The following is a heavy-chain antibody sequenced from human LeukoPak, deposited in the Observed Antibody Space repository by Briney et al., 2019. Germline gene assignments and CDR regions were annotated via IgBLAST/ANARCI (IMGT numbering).Heavy chain of an antibody. Sequence: GGSLRLSCAPSGLSFRSYTMHWVRQAPGRGLEYVSAISNNGDSTYYANSVKGRFTISRDNSKNTLYFQMGSLRDEDMAVYYCASGTIFVALHDQPLHLWGEGTLVTVSS. CDR2: ISNNGDST. D-gene: IGHD3-3*01. V-gene: IGHV3-64*01. CDR3: ASGTIFVALHDQPLHL. J-gene: IGHJ4*02. CDR1: GLSFRSYT.